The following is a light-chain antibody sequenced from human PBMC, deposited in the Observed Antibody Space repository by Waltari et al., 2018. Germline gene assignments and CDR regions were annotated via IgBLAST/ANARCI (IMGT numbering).Light chain of an antibody. CDR2: KDN. V-gene: IGLV3-25*03. Sequence: SYELTQPSSMSVSPGQTARITCSGNLLDKQYGYWYQQQPGQAPILVIFKDNERPSGIPERFSGSSSGTTVTLTISGVQAEDEADYYCQSADSSGPSVVFGGGTKLT. CDR1: LLDKQY. CDR3: QSADSSGPSVV. J-gene: IGLJ2*01.